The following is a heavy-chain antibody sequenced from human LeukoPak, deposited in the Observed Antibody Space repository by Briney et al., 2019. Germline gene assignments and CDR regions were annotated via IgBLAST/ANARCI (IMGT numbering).Heavy chain of an antibody. Sequence: GASVKVSCKASGGTFSSYAISWVRQAPGQGLEWMGGIIPIFGTANYAQKFQGRVTITTDESTSTAYMELSSLRSEDTAVYYCARSQGYCSSTSCYNLYYYYMDVWGKGTTVTVSS. D-gene: IGHD2-2*02. CDR2: IIPIFGTA. J-gene: IGHJ6*03. V-gene: IGHV1-69*05. CDR3: ARSQGYCSSTSCYNLYYYYMDV. CDR1: GGTFSSYA.